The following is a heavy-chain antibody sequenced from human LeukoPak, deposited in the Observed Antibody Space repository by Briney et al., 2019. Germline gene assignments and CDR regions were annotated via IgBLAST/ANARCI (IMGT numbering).Heavy chain of an antibody. CDR1: GFTFKTYH. D-gene: IGHD3-16*01. CDR2: ITSGGSVI. V-gene: IGHV3-48*03. Sequence: GRSLRLSCVASGFTFKTYHMNWVRQAPGRGLEWLSGITSGGSVIYYADSVKGRFTISRDDAMHSVFLQMRGLTVDDTAVYYCARKRLADLGDDTSFGGTPFDSWGQGTLVIVSS. CDR3: ARKRLADLGDDTSFGGTPFDS. J-gene: IGHJ4*02.